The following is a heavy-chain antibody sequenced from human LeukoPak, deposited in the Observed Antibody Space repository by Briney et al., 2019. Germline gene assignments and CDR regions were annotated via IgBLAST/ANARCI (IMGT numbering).Heavy chain of an antibody. V-gene: IGHV1-8*01. CDR3: ARDFREFPTVVTSWDY. Sequence: ASVKVSCKASGYTFTSYDINWVRQATGQGLEWMGWMNPNSGNTGYAQKFQGRVTMTRNTSISTAYMELSSLRSEDTAVYYCARDFREFPTVVTSWDYWGQGTLVTVSS. J-gene: IGHJ4*02. D-gene: IGHD4-23*01. CDR1: GYTFTSYD. CDR2: MNPNSGNT.